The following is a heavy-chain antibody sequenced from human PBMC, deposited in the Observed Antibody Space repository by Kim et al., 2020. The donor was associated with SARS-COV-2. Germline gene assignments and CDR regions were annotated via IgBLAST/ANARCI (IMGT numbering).Heavy chain of an antibody. D-gene: IGHD3-10*01. J-gene: IGHJ6*02. V-gene: IGHV3-48*02. CDR2: ISSSSTTM. Sequence: GGSLRLSCAASGFNFNTYSMNWVRQAPGKGLEWVSYISSSSTTMYYADSVRGQFTISRDNAKNSLFLQMNSLRDEDTAVYYCARCPLSMTMVRGMITTTLFYYYSMDAWGQGTTVTVSS. CDR3: ARCPLSMTMVRGMITTTLFYYYSMDA. CDR1: GFNFNTYS.